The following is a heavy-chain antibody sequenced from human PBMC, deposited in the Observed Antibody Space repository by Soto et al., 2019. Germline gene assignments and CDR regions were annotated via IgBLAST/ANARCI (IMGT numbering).Heavy chain of an antibody. CDR1: GGSISSGDYY. V-gene: IGHV4-30-4*01. Sequence: PSETLSLTCTVSGGSISSGDYYWSWIRQPPGKGLEWIGYIYYSGSTYYNPSLKSRVTISVDTSKNQFSLKLSSVTAADTAVYYCAREAETTGRGYLLDYWGQGTLVTVSS. CDR2: IYYSGST. D-gene: IGHD5-12*01. J-gene: IGHJ4*02. CDR3: AREAETTGRGYLLDY.